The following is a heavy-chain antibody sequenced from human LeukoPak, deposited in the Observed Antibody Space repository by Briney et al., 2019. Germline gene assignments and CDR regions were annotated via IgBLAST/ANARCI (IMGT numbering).Heavy chain of an antibody. V-gene: IGHV1-2*02. CDR2: INPNSGGT. CDR1: GYTFTGYY. CDR3: ARDQSGSNDY. D-gene: IGHD3-22*01. Sequence: ASVKVSCKASGYTFTGYYMHWVRQAPGQGLEWMGWINPNSGGTNYAQKFQGRVTMTRDTSASTAYMELSSLRSEDTALYYCARDQSGSNDYWGQGTLVTVSS. J-gene: IGHJ4*02.